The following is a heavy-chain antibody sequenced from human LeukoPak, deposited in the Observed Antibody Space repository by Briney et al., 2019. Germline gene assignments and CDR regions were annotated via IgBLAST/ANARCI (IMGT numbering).Heavy chain of an antibody. CDR1: GGSITNYY. Sequence: SETLSLTCTVSGGSITNYYWSWIRQPPGKGLEWIGYFYYSGSSNYNPSLKSRVTISVDTSKNQFSLKLSSVTAADTAVYFCARAVLDTATGFDAFDIWGQGTMVTVSS. CDR2: FYYSGSS. CDR3: ARAVLDTATGFDAFDI. V-gene: IGHV4-59*01. J-gene: IGHJ3*02. D-gene: IGHD5-18*01.